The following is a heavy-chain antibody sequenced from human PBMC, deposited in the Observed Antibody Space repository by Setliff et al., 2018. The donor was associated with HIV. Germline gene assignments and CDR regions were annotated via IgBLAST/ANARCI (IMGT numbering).Heavy chain of an antibody. D-gene: IGHD4-17*01. CDR2: VYHSGST. V-gene: IGHV4-39*07. J-gene: IGHJ4*02. Sequence: SETLSLTCTVSGGSISSSSYCWGWIRQPPGKGLEWLATVYHSGSTYYNPSLKSRVTISIDTSKNQFSLRLSSVTAADTAVYFCARGTAPRRGTNYGGNYPLDYWSQGTLVTVS. CDR1: GGSISSSSYC. CDR3: ARGTAPRRGTNYGGNYPLDY.